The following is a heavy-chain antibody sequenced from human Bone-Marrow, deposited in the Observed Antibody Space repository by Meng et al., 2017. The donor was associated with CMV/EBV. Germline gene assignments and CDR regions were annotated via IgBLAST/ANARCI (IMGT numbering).Heavy chain of an antibody. J-gene: IGHJ5*02. CDR2: INPNSGGT. V-gene: IGHV1-2*02. CDR3: ARDKTTIFGVVNNWFDP. Sequence: YNLAGYYMHWVRQAPGQGLEWMGWINPNSGGTNYAQKFQGRVTMTRETSISTAYMELSRLRSDDTAVYYCARDKTTIFGVVNNWFDPWGQGTLVTVSS. CDR1: YNLAGYY. D-gene: IGHD3-3*01.